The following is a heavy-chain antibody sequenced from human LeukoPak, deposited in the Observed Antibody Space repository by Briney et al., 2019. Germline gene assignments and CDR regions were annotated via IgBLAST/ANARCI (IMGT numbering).Heavy chain of an antibody. Sequence: SVKVSCKASGGTFSSYAISWVRPAPGQGLEWMGRIIPIFRKKNHAQKFQGKVTITTDESTSTAYIELSSLRSEDTAVYYCARDQDTVHPWGQGTLVTVSS. CDR3: ARDQDTVHP. D-gene: IGHD2-2*02. CDR1: GGTFSSYA. CDR2: IIPIFRKK. J-gene: IGHJ4*02. V-gene: IGHV1-69*05.